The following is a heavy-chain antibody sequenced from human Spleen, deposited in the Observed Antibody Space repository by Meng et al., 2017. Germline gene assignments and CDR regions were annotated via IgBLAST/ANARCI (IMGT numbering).Heavy chain of an antibody. J-gene: IGHJ4*02. CDR1: GFTFSSYA. V-gene: IGHV3-23*01. Sequence: GESLKISCAASGFTFSSYARSWVRQAPTKGLEWVSAISGSGGSTYYADSLKGRFTISRDNSKNTLYLQVNSLRAEDTAVYYCARVGDSRGTYLYWGQGALVTVSS. CDR2: ISGSGGST. CDR3: ARVGDSRGTYLY. D-gene: IGHD3-22*01.